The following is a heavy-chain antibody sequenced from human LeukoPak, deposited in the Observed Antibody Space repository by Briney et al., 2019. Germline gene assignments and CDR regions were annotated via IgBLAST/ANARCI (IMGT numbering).Heavy chain of an antibody. J-gene: IGHJ3*02. D-gene: IGHD1-26*01. CDR2: IYTSGST. Sequence: PSETLSLTCTVSGGSISSYYWSWIRQPAGKGLEWIGRIYTSGSTNYNPSLKSRVTMSVDTSKNQFSLKLSSVTAADTAVYYCARVIVGATLGAFDIWGQGTMVTVSS. CDR3: ARVIVGATLGAFDI. V-gene: IGHV4-4*07. CDR1: GGSISSYY.